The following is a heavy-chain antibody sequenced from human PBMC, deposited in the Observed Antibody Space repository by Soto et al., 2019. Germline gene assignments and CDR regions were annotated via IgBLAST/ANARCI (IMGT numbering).Heavy chain of an antibody. CDR2: MNPYSGNT. J-gene: IGHJ4*02. D-gene: IGHD5-12*01. CDR1: GYTCTSWG. V-gene: IGHV1-18*01. Sequence: ASVRVSGRGSGYTCTSWGMKWVRQATGQGLEWMGWMNPYSGNTSYAQKLQGRVTMTRDTSTSTAYMELRSLRSGDTAVYYCARGPSDAGLRFLVYFDYWGQGTLVTVSS. CDR3: ARGPSDAGLRFLVYFDY.